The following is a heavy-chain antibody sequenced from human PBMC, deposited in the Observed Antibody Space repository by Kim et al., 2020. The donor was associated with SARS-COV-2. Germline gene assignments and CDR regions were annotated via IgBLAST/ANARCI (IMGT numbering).Heavy chain of an antibody. CDR3: ARCEPGFPSYYYYYYGMDV. V-gene: IGHV3-11*06. J-gene: IGHJ6*02. Sequence: GRFTISRDNAKNSLYLQMNSLRAEDTAVYYCARCEPGFPSYYYYYYGMDVWGQGTTVTVSS.